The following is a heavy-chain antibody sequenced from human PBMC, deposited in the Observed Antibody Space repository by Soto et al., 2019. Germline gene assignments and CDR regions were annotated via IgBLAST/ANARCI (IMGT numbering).Heavy chain of an antibody. J-gene: IGHJ4*02. D-gene: IGHD6-19*01. CDR2: IYYTGRT. CDR3: ASRVSGWPFDS. V-gene: IGHV4-39*01. Sequence: TSETLSLTCTVSGGSVSSDSHYWDWIRQSPGKGLESIGTIYYTGRTYNNPSLKNRVTISVDTSMNQFSLTLSSVTAADTAMYYCASRVSGWPFDSWGQGTLVTVSS. CDR1: GGSVSSDSHY.